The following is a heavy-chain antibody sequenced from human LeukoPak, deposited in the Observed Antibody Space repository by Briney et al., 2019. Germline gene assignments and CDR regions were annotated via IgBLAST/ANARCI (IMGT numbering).Heavy chain of an antibody. Sequence: SETLSLTCTVSGGSISSYYWSWIRQPAGKGLEWIGRIYTSGSTNYNPSLKSRVTMSVDTSKNQFSLKLSSVTAADTAVYYCARDPPPHAAALGFPSWGQGTLVTVSS. CDR3: ARDPPPHAAALGFPS. J-gene: IGHJ5*02. D-gene: IGHD2-15*01. CDR1: GGSISSYY. V-gene: IGHV4-4*07. CDR2: IYTSGST.